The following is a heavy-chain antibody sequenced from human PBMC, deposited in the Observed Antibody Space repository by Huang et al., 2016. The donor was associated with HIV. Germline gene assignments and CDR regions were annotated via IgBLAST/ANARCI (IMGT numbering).Heavy chain of an antibody. Sequence: QLVESGGGLVKPGGSLRLSCAASGCTFSNAWISWGRQAPGKGLEWSGRIKSKTDGGTSDYAAPVKGRFTISRDDSKNTLFLQMTSLKTEDAAVYYCTTDQGNNWDNWFDPWGQGTLVTVSS. CDR2: IKSKTDGGTS. V-gene: IGHV3-15*01. CDR1: GCTFSNAW. CDR3: TTDQGNNWDNWFDP. D-gene: IGHD1-1*01. J-gene: IGHJ5*02.